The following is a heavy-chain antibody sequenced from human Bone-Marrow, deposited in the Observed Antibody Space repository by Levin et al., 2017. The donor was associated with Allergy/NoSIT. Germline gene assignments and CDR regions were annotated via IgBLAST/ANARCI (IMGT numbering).Heavy chain of an antibody. D-gene: IGHD1-1*01. CDR1: GGSISTYY. CDR2: VYNNGRT. J-gene: IGHJ6*03. CDR3: ARSRALNAPYNYDYYFDV. V-gene: IGHV4-59*08. Sequence: SETLSLTCTVSGGSISTYYWSWIRQTPEKGLEWIGYVYNNGRTSSNPALESRVTISIDTSKDQFSLRLGSCTVADTAIYYCARSRALNAPYNYDYYFDVWGKGTTVTVSS.